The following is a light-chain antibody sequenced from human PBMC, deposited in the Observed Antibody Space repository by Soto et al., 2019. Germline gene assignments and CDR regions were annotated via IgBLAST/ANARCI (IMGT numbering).Light chain of an antibody. CDR1: QTIGVY. CDR2: AAS. CDR3: PEHKSAPPT. J-gene: IGKJ4*01. V-gene: IGKV1-27*01. Sequence: DILVTQSPSSLSASLGDRVTLTCRASQTIGVYLAWFQQQPGKVPKLLIYAASALHSGVPSRFSGSGSGTDFNLTISSLQPDDIGTYYMPEHKSAPPTFGGGNKVEI.